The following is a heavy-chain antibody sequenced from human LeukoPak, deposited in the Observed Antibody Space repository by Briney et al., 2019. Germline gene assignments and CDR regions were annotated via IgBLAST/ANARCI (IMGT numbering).Heavy chain of an antibody. Sequence: PGGSLRLSCAASGFTFSSYTMNWVRQAPGKGLEWISCITSTGDTIYYADSVKGRFTISRDNSKNTLYLQMNSLRAEDTAVYYCAKDGLSYYDFWSGYPGLDYWGQGTLVTVSS. CDR3: AKDGLSYYDFWSGYPGLDY. CDR1: GFTFSSYT. J-gene: IGHJ4*02. V-gene: IGHV3-48*01. CDR2: ITSTGDTI. D-gene: IGHD3-3*01.